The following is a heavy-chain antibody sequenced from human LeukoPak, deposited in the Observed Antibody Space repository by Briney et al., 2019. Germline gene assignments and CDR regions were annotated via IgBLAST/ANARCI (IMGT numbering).Heavy chain of an antibody. J-gene: IGHJ4*02. CDR3: AGQNVPTPHDY. CDR2: ISAAGTT. Sequence: PSQTLSLTCTVAVGSISSGGYYWSWIRQPPGKGLEWIAYISAAGTTFYNPSLKSRVTISLDRSKNQFSLNLTSITAADTAVYYCAGQNVPTPHDYWGQGTQVTVSS. D-gene: IGHD2-2*01. CDR1: VGSISSGGYY. V-gene: IGHV4-30-2*01.